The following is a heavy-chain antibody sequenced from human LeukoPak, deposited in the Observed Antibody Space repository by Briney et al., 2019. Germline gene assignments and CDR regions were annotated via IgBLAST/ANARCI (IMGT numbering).Heavy chain of an antibody. CDR2: ISWNSGSI. Sequence: PGGSLRLSCAASGFTFDDYAMRWVRQAPGKGLEWVSGISWNSGSIGYADSVKGRFTISRDNAKNSLYLQMNSLRAEDTALYYCAKAFYDSSGYYVPIDYWGQGTLVTVSS. CDR1: GFTFDDYA. D-gene: IGHD3-22*01. V-gene: IGHV3-9*01. J-gene: IGHJ4*02. CDR3: AKAFYDSSGYYVPIDY.